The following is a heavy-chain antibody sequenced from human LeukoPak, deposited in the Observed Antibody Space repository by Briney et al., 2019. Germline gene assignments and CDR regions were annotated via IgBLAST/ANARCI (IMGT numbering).Heavy chain of an antibody. CDR3: ARDSQSTVTYFYYYYYMDV. D-gene: IGHD4-17*01. V-gene: IGHV3-11*04. CDR1: GFTFSDYY. CDR2: ISSSGSTI. Sequence: GGSLRLSCAASGFTFSDYYMSRIRQAPGKGLDWVSYISSSGSTIYYADSVKGRFTISRDNAKNSLYLQMNSLRAEDTAVYSCARDSQSTVTYFYYYYYMDVWGKGTTVTVSS. J-gene: IGHJ6*03.